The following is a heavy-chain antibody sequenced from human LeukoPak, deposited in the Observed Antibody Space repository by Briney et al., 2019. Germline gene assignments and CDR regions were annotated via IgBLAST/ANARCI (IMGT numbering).Heavy chain of an antibody. CDR3: AKGSSTYSINSYWYFDL. CDR1: GFTFSSYA. V-gene: IGHV3-23*01. Sequence: GGSLRLSCAASGFTFSSYAMSWVRQAPGKGLEWVSSISATGGSTYYADSVKGRSTISRDNSKNTLYLQMNSLRAEDTAVYYCAKGSSTYSINSYWYFDLWGRGTLVTVSS. D-gene: IGHD6-13*01. J-gene: IGHJ2*01. CDR2: ISATGGST.